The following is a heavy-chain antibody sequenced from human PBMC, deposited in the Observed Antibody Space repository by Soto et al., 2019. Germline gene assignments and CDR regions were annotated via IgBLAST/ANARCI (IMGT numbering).Heavy chain of an antibody. CDR3: AKFTEPGYSSIWYYFEY. D-gene: IGHD6-19*01. J-gene: IGHJ4*02. CDR2: ISSRSTNI. Sequence: GGFLRLSCVGSGFTFSGYSMAWVRQAPGRGLEWVASISSRSTNIDYADSVKGRFTISRDNAKNLVSLQMSSLRGEDTALYYCAKFTEPGYSSIWYYFEYWGQGTPVTVSS. CDR1: GFTFSGYS. V-gene: IGHV3-21*06.